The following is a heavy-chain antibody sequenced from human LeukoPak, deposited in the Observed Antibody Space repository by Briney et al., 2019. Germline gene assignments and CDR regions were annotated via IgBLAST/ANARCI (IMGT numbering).Heavy chain of an antibody. V-gene: IGHV3-23*01. Sequence: GGSLRLSCEGSAFIFSGHWMNWVRQAPGKGLEWVSAISGSGGSTYYADSVKGRFTISRDNSKNTLYLQMNSLRAEDTAVYYCAKDAYDSSGYHLDYWGQGTLVTVSS. D-gene: IGHD3-22*01. CDR1: AFIFSGHW. CDR3: AKDAYDSSGYHLDY. CDR2: ISGSGGST. J-gene: IGHJ4*02.